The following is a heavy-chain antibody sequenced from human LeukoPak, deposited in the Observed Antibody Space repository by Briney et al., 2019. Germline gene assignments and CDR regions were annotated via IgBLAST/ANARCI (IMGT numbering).Heavy chain of an antibody. V-gene: IGHV1-8*01. CDR3: ATGGYGSGSYYNELNYYYGMDV. J-gene: IGHJ6*02. CDR2: VNSKRDHT. Sequence: ASVEVSCNASIYPFTCCYIQGVPDARGQGCEGRVYVNSKRDHTGYAQKFQGRVTMTRNTSISTAYMELSSLRSEDTAVYYCATGGYGSGSYYNELNYYYGMDVWGQGTTVTVSS. D-gene: IGHD3-10*01. CDR1: IYPFTCCY.